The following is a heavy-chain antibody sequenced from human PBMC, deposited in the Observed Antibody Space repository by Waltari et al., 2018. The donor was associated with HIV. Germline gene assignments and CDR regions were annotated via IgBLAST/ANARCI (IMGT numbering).Heavy chain of an antibody. Sequence: EVQLVESGGGLVQPGGSLRLSCAASGFPFSSYWMHWVRQAPGKGLVWVSRINSDGSSTNDADSVKGRFTISRDNAKNTVYLQMNSLRAEDTALYYCASLYNYVWGSPPPFDYWGQGTLVTVSS. D-gene: IGHD3-16*01. V-gene: IGHV3-74*01. CDR3: ASLYNYVWGSPPPFDY. J-gene: IGHJ4*02. CDR2: INSDGSST. CDR1: GFPFSSYW.